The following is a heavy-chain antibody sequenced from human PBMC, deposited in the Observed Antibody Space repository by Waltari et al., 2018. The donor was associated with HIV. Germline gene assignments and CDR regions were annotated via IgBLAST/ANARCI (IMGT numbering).Heavy chain of an antibody. V-gene: IGHV3-74*01. CDR3: ARDDYDFWSGPRRDKNYGMDV. Sequence: LVQSGGGLVQPGGSLRLSCAASGFRFSYYWMHWEGEGPWKGLEWVSRINSDGGDATYADSVKGRFTVSRDNAKNTLFLEMSSLRVEDTAVYYCARDDYDFWSGPRRDKNYGMDVWGQGTAVTVSS. CDR1: GFRFSYYW. J-gene: IGHJ6*02. D-gene: IGHD3-3*01. CDR2: INSDGGDA.